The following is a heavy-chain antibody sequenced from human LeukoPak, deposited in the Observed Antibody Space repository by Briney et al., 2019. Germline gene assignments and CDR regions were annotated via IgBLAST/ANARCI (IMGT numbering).Heavy chain of an antibody. J-gene: IGHJ4*02. V-gene: IGHV1-2*06. CDR3: ARGWSSGSLGLDY. CDR2: INPNSGGT. CDR1: GYTFTSYA. Sequence: ASVKVSCKASGYTFTSYAMNWVRQAPGQGLEWMGRINPNSGGTNYAQKFQGGVTMTRDTSISTAYMELSRLRSDDTAVYYCARGWSSGSLGLDYWGQGTLVTVPS. D-gene: IGHD6-19*01.